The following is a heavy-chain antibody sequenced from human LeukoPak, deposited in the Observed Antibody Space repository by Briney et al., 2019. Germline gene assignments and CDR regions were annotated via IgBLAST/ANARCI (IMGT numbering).Heavy chain of an antibody. J-gene: IGHJ4*02. D-gene: IGHD6-19*01. V-gene: IGHV3-74*01. CDR2: INRDGTSR. CDR1: GFSFSEYW. Sequence: GGSLRLSCAASGFSFSEYWMHWVRQAPGKGLVRVSRINRDGTSRSYADSVKGRFTISRDNAKNTLYVQMNSLRAEDTAVYYCAREDSSGWALEYWGQGILVTVSS. CDR3: AREDSSGWALEY.